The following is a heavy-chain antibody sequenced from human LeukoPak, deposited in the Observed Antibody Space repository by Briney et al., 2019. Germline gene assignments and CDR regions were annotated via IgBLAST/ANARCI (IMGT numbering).Heavy chain of an antibody. CDR3: AKDLGSSGWYIDY. J-gene: IGHJ4*02. CDR1: GFTFSSYA. V-gene: IGHV3-23*01. Sequence: GGSLRLSCAASGFTFSSYAMSWVRQAPGKRLEWVSAISGSGGSTYYADSVKGRFTISRDNSKNTLYLQMNSLRAEDTAVYYCAKDLGSSGWYIDYWGQGTLVTVSS. D-gene: IGHD6-19*01. CDR2: ISGSGGST.